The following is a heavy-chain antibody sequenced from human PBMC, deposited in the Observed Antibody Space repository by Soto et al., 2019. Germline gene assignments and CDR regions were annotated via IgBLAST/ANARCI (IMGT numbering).Heavy chain of an antibody. CDR3: ARTPATNYYGSGSYPWYFDH. J-gene: IGHJ4*02. D-gene: IGHD3-10*01. CDR2: INAGNGNT. CDR1: GYTFTNYA. Sequence: ASVKVSCKASGYTFTNYAMHWVRQAPGQRLEWMGWINAGNGNTKYSQKFQGRVTITRDTSASTAYMELSSLRSEDTAVYYCARTPATNYYGSGSYPWYFDHWGQGTLVTVSS. V-gene: IGHV1-3*01.